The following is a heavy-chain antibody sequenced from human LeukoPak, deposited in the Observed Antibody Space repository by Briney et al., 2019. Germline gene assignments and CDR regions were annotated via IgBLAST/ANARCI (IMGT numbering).Heavy chain of an antibody. CDR2: ISYDGSNK. CDR3: AKGGPTVKGNYFDY. D-gene: IGHD4-17*01. V-gene: IGHV3-30*18. J-gene: IGHJ4*02. Sequence: GGSLRLSCAASGSTFSSYGMHWVRQAPGKGLEWVAVISYDGSNKYYADSVKGRFTISRDNSKNTLYLQMNSLRAEDTAVYYCAKGGPTVKGNYFDYWGQGTLVTASS. CDR1: GSTFSSYG.